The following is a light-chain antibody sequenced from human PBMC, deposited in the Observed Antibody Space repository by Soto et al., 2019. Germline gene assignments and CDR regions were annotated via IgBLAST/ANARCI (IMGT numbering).Light chain of an antibody. V-gene: IGKV2-28*01. CDR1: QRLLHSNGNNF. CDR2: LGS. CDR3: MQALQTSYT. J-gene: IGKJ2*01. Sequence: EIVMTQSPPSLTVTPGEPASISCRSSQRLLHSNGNNFLDWYLQKPGQSPQLLIYLGSNRASGVPDRVSGSAAGTDFTLKISRVEAEDVGVYYCMQALQTSYTFGQGTKLEIK.